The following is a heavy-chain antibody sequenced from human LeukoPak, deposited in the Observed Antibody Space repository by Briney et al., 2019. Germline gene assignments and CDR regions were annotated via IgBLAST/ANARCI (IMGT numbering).Heavy chain of an antibody. D-gene: IGHD2-2*02. CDR1: GGSINNYY. CDR2: VYSSGLT. V-gene: IGHV4-59*01. Sequence: PSETLSLTCTVSGGSINNYYWSWIRQPPGKGLEWIGYVYSSGLTNYSPSLRSRVTISIDTSRSQFFLKLNSVTAADTAVYYCEKYLRDSGTYYFDNWGQGALVTVSS. J-gene: IGHJ4*02. CDR3: EKYLRDSGTYYFDN.